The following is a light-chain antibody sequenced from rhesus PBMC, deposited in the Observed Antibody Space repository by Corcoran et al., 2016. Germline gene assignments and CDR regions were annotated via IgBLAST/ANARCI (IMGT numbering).Light chain of an antibody. Sequence: DIQMTQSPSSLSASVGDRVTITCRASQGITNELAWYQQKPGETPKLLICKASRLHSGIPSRFSGSGSGTDFTLTISSLQPEDFATYYCQHHYTTPYSFGQGTKVEIK. CDR1: QGITNE. J-gene: IGKJ2*01. CDR3: QHHYTTPYS. V-gene: IGKV1-25*01. CDR2: KAS.